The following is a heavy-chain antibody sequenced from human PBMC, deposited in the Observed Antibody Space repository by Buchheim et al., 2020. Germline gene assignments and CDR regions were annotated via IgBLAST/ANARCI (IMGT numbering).Heavy chain of an antibody. CDR2: ISFDGDNK. CDR1: GFDFNTYD. V-gene: IGHV3-30*03. CDR3: AREVGGYSGYVDY. D-gene: IGHD5-12*01. J-gene: IGHJ4*02. Sequence: QAQLVESGGGVVQPGRSLRLSCVASGFDFNTYDVHWVRQAPGKGLEWVAVISFDGDNKNYADSVKGRFTISRDNSKNTLFLELNSLRAEDTAVYYCAREVGGYSGYVDYWGQGTL.